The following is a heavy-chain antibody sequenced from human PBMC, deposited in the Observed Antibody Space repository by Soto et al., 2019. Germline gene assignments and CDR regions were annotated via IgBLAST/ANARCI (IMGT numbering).Heavy chain of an antibody. CDR3: AKGGYCNETSCYDDAFDI. J-gene: IGHJ3*02. CDR2: INRDGSSI. D-gene: IGHD2-2*01. Sequence: GGSLRLSCAASGFTFSTYWMHWVRQVPGQGLVWVSRINRDGSSISYADSVKGRFTISRDNAKNTLLLQMNSLRAEDTAVYYCAKGGYCNETSCYDDAFDIWGQGTMVTVSS. V-gene: IGHV3-74*01. CDR1: GFTFSTYW.